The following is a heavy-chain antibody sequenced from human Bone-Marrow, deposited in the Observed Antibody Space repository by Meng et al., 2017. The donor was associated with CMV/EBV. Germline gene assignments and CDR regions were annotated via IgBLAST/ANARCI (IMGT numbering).Heavy chain of an antibody. D-gene: IGHD3-16*01. CDR2: INPSGGST. J-gene: IGHJ6*02. V-gene: IGHV1-46*01. Sequence: GESLKISCEASGYTFTSYYMHWVRQAPGQGLEWMGIINPSGGSTSYAQKFQGRVTMTRDTSTSTVYMELSSLRSDDTAVYYCARGELSFLTGYHPGYYGMDVWGQGTMVTVSS. CDR1: GYTFTSYY. CDR3: ARGELSFLTGYHPGYYGMDV.